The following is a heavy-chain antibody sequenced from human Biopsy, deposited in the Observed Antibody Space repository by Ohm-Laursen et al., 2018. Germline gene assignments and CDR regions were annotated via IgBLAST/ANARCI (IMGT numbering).Heavy chain of an antibody. CDR3: ATKLTGYFHH. CDR2: NIPILGTG. D-gene: IGHD3-9*01. V-gene: IGHV1-69*05. J-gene: IGHJ1*01. CDR1: EGTFSNYG. Sequence: GSSVKVSCKSPEGTFSNYGVNWVRQAPGQGLEWLGGNIPILGTGNYAQKFQDRVTVATDTSTSTATMELRSLRSDDPAVYYCATKLTGYFHHWGQGTLVIVSS.